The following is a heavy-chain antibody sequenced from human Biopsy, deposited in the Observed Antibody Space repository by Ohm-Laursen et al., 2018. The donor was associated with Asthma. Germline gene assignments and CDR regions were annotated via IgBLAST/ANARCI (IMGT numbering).Heavy chain of an antibody. CDR1: GDSITSGGCC. Sequence: SQTLSLTWTVSGDSITSGGCCWNCTRQHPGKGLEWIGYIHHSGTSYFNPSLKSRVSFSRDTSKNQFSLRLSSVTAADTAMYYCARIPRRSGSYFVDYWGQGTLVTVSS. CDR3: ARIPRRSGSYFVDY. CDR2: IHHSGTS. D-gene: IGHD3-22*01. V-gene: IGHV4-31*02. J-gene: IGHJ4*02.